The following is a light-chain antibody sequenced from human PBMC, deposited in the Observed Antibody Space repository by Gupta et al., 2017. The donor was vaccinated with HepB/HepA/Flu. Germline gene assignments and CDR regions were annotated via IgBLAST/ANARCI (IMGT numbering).Light chain of an antibody. CDR3: AACDDSRNGWV. Sequence: QSVLTQPPSASGHPGQRVTISCSGSSSNIGSNPVNWYQQLPGTAPKLLIYSNNQRPSGVPDRFSGSKSGTSASLAISGLQAEDEADYYCAACDDSRNGWVFGGGTKLTVL. CDR2: SNN. J-gene: IGLJ3*02. CDR1: SSNIGSNP. V-gene: IGLV1-44*01.